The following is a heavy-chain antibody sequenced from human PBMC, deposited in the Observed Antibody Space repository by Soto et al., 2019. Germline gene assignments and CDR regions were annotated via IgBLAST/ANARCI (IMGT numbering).Heavy chain of an antibody. CDR1: GDSVSSNSAA. CDR2: TYYRSKWYN. CDR3: ARGWGLYSTSWYRFDP. D-gene: IGHD6-13*01. J-gene: IGHJ5*02. V-gene: IGHV6-1*01. Sequence: SQTLSLTCAISGDSVSSNSAAWNWIRQSPSRGLEWLGRTYYRSKWYNDYAVSVKSRITINPDTSKNQFSLQLKSVTPEDTAVYYCARGWGLYSTSWYRFDPWGHGTLVTVSS.